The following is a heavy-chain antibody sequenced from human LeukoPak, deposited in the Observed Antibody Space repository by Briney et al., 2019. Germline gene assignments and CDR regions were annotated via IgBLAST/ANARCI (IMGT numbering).Heavy chain of an antibody. Sequence: PSETLSLTCTVSGVSISSTSYCWGWIRQPTGKGLEWIGSIYYSGRTYYNPSLKSRLTISVDTPKNQFSLKLSSVTAADTAVYYCAQSLGASTWFGNWFDPWGQGTLVTVSS. V-gene: IGHV4-39*01. CDR1: GVSISSTSYC. CDR3: AQSLGASTWFGNWFDP. CDR2: IYYSGRT. J-gene: IGHJ5*02. D-gene: IGHD3-10*01.